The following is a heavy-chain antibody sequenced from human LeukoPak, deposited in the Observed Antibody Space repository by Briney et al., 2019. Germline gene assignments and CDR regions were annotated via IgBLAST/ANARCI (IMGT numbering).Heavy chain of an antibody. V-gene: IGHV1-18*01. CDR1: GYTFTSYG. CDR2: ISAYNGNT. Sequence: EASVKVSCKASGYTFTSYGISWVRQAPGQGLEWMGWISAYNGNTNYAQKLQGRVTMTTDTSTSTAYMELRSLRSDDTAVYYCARGPLEWLLRGCWFDPWGQGTLVTVSS. D-gene: IGHD3-3*01. J-gene: IGHJ5*02. CDR3: ARGPLEWLLRGCWFDP.